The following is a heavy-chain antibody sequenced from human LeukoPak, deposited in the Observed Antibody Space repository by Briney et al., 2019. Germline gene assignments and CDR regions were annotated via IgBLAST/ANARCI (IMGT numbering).Heavy chain of an antibody. Sequence: PGGSLRLSCAASGFTFSTDSMNWVRQAPGKGLEWVSSISSSSSYIYYADSVQGRFTISRDNAKNSLYLQMNSLRAEDTVVYYCARGRYYGSGSNRAFDIWGQGTMVTVSS. CDR2: ISSSSSYI. J-gene: IGHJ3*02. V-gene: IGHV3-21*01. CDR3: ARGRYYGSGSNRAFDI. CDR1: GFTFSTDS. D-gene: IGHD3-10*01.